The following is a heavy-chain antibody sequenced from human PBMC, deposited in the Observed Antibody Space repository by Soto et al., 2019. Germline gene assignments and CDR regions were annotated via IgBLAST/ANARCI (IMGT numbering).Heavy chain of an antibody. J-gene: IGHJ4*02. CDR1: GGTFSSYA. D-gene: IGHD1-26*01. CDR2: IMPIFGKA. V-gene: IGHV1-69*01. CDR3: AREGRGELTVFDY. Sequence: QVQLVQSGAEVKKPGSSVKVSCKASGGTFSSYAISWVRQAPGQGLEWMGGIMPIFGKANYAQKVQGRVTITADESTRTANMELSSLRSEDTAVYYCAREGRGELTVFDYWGQGTLVTVSS.